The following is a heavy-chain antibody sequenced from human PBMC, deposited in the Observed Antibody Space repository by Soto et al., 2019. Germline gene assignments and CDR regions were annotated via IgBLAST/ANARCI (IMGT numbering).Heavy chain of an antibody. CDR1: GGSFSGYY. V-gene: IGHV4-34*01. CDR3: ARSRLLGFGELKNDGQRYYYYGMDV. J-gene: IGHJ6*02. D-gene: IGHD3-10*01. Sequence: SETLSLTCAVYGGSFSGYYWSWIRQPPGKGLEWIGEINHSGSTNYNPSLKSRVTISVDTSKNQFSLKLSSVTAADTAVYYCARSRLLGFGELKNDGQRYYYYGMDVWGQGTTVTVSS. CDR2: INHSGST.